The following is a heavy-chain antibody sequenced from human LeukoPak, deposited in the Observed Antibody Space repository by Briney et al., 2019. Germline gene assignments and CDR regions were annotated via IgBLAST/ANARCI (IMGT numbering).Heavy chain of an antibody. CDR2: MSSDGSNK. D-gene: IGHD6-19*01. J-gene: IGHJ3*02. CDR1: GFTFSNYA. Sequence: PGGSLRLSCAASGFTFSNYAMSWVRQAPGKGLEWVAVMSSDGSNKYYADSVKGRFTISRDNSRNTMYLQMNSLRAEDTAVYYCARALSSGWSHAFDIWGQGTMVTVSS. CDR3: ARALSSGWSHAFDI. V-gene: IGHV3-30*03.